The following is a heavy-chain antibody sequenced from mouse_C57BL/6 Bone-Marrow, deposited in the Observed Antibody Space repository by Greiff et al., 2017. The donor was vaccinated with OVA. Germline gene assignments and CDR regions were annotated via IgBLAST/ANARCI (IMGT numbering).Heavy chain of an antibody. CDR2: IRSESSTYAT. V-gene: IGHV10-3*01. D-gene: IGHD2-3*01. CDR3: VRGLLRFHYYAMDY. Sequence: EVQLVESGGGLVQPKGSLKLSCAASGFTFNTYAIHWVRQAPGKGLEWVARIRSESSTYATYYDDSVKDRFTISRDDSQSKSYLKMNSLKTEDTAMYYCVRGLLRFHYYAMDYWGQGTSVTVSS. CDR1: GFTFNTYA. J-gene: IGHJ4*01.